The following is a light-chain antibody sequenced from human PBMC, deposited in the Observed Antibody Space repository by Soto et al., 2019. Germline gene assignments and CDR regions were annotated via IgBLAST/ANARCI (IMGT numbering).Light chain of an antibody. CDR2: DVS. CDR1: QGFSNW. Sequence: DIQMTQSPSTLSASVGDRVSITCRASQGFSNWLAWYQQKPGKAPKLLIYDVSSLENGVPSRFSGSGSGTEFNLTISSPLPDDSAIYYCEQYNSYSYTFGQGTKLEI. J-gene: IGKJ2*01. V-gene: IGKV1-5*01. CDR3: EQYNSYSYT.